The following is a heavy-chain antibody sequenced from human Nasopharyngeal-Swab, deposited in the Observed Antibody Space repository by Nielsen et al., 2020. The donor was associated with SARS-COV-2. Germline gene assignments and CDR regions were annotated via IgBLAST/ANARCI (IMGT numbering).Heavy chain of an antibody. V-gene: IGHV6-1*01. Sequence: SETLSRTCAISGDSVSSNTAAWSWIRQSPSRGLEWLGRTWYRSKWHYDYAESVKSRITINPDTTKNQFYLQLNSVTPEDTAVYYCARGSQGTRWSWGQGTLVTVSS. CDR3: ARGSQGTRWS. CDR1: GDSVSSNTAA. CDR2: TWYRSKWHY. D-gene: IGHD2-15*01. J-gene: IGHJ5*02.